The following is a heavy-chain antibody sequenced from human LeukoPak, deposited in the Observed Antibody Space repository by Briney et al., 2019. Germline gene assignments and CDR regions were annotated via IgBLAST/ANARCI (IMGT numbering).Heavy chain of an antibody. CDR2: INPNSGGT. CDR3: ASGSSLDGSSGWPTHYY. Sequence: ASVKVSCKASGYTFTGYYMHWVRQAPGQGLEWMGWINPNSGGTHYAQKFQGRVTMTRDTSISTAYMELSGLRSDDTALYYCASGSSLDGSSGWPTHYYWGQGALVTVSS. CDR1: GYTFTGYY. J-gene: IGHJ4*02. V-gene: IGHV1-2*02. D-gene: IGHD6-19*01.